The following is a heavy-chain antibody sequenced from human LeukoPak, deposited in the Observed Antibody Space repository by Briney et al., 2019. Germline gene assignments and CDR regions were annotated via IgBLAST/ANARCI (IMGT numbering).Heavy chain of an antibody. CDR2: IYYSGGT. V-gene: IGHV4-39*01. Sequence: PSDTVSLTCTVSGGSISSSSHYWGWIPPPPGNGLEWIGSIYYSGGTYYHPSLKSRVTISVDTSKNQFSLKLSSVTAADTAVYCCARRSITIFGVNPWSQATPVTVS. CDR1: GGSISSSSHY. CDR3: ARRSITIFGVNP. J-gene: IGHJ5*02. D-gene: IGHD3-3*01.